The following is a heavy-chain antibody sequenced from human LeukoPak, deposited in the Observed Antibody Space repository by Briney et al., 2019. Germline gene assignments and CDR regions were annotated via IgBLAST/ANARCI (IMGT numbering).Heavy chain of an antibody. CDR2: IIPILGIA. V-gene: IGHV1-69*04. Sequence: SVKVSFKASGGTFSSYAISWVRQAPGQGLEWMGRIIPILGIANYAQKFQSRVTITADKSTSTAYMELSSLRSEDTAVYYCARVDTAMVIDYWGQGTLVTVSS. CDR1: GGTFSSYA. D-gene: IGHD5-18*01. J-gene: IGHJ4*02. CDR3: ARVDTAMVIDY.